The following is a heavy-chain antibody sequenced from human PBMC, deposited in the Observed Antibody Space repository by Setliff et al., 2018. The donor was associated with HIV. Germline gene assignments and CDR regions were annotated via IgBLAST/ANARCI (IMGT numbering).Heavy chain of an antibody. J-gene: IGHJ4*02. Sequence: GGSLRLSCAASGFTFTNAWMNWVRQAPGKGLEWVGRIKSETDGGTTDYAAAVKGRFTISRDDSKTTLYLQMNSLKTGDTAVYYCTSGRGSDAIAIDYWGQGTPVTVSS. D-gene: IGHD5-12*01. V-gene: IGHV3-15*01. CDR3: TSGRGSDAIAIDY. CDR1: GFTFTNAW. CDR2: IKSETDGGTT.